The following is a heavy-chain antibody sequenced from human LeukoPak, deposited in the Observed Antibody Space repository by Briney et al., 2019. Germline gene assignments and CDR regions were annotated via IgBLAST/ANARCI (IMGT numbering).Heavy chain of an antibody. CDR2: IYHSGST. CDR1: GGSISSAGYY. CDR3: ARATAPITIFGVVIDPVDAFDI. V-gene: IGHV4-30-2*01. D-gene: IGHD3-3*01. J-gene: IGHJ3*02. Sequence: PSETLSLTCTVSGGSISSAGYYWSWIRQPPGKGLEWIGYIYHSGSTYYNPSLKSRVTISVDRSKNQFSLKLSSVTAADTAVYYCARATAPITIFGVVIDPVDAFDIWGQGTMVTVSS.